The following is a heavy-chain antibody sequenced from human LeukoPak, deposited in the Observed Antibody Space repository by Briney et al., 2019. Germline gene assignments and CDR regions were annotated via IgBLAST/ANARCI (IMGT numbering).Heavy chain of an antibody. V-gene: IGHV3-30*18. CDR2: ISYDGSNK. Sequence: GGSLRLSCAASGFTFSSYGMHWVRQAPGKGLEWVAVISYDGSNKYYADSVKGRFTISRDNSKNTLYLQMNSLRAEDTAVYYCAKDITMVRGVMMAWINYYYYYGMDVWGQGTTVTVSS. CDR1: GFTFSSYG. CDR3: AKDITMVRGVMMAWINYYYYYGMDV. D-gene: IGHD3-10*01. J-gene: IGHJ6*02.